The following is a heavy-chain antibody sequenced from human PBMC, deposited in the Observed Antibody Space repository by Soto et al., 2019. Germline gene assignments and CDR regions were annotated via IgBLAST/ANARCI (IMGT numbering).Heavy chain of an antibody. CDR2: VYYSGTT. V-gene: IGHV4-39*01. D-gene: IGHD3-10*01. Sequence: SETLSLTCTVSGGSITSSTYYWGWIRQPPGKGLEWIGSVYYSGTTYYNPSLKSRVTISVDTSKNQFSLKLSSVTAADTAVYYCARRTDYYGSTPRGYFDYWGQGTLVTVSS. J-gene: IGHJ4*02. CDR3: ARRTDYYGSTPRGYFDY. CDR1: GGSITSSTYY.